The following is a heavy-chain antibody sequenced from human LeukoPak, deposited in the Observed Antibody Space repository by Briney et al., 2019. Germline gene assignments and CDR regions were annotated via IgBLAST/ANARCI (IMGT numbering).Heavy chain of an antibody. J-gene: IGHJ4*02. CDR2: ISGSGGST. CDR1: GFTFSSYA. D-gene: IGHD6-19*01. V-gene: IGHV3-23*01. CDR3: AKDVVNRYSSGWHRSDKGNY. Sequence: GGSLRLSCAASGFTFSSYAMSWVRQAPGKGLEWVSAISGSGGSTYYADSVKGRFTISRDNSKNTLYPQLNSLRAEDTAVYYCAKDVVNRYSSGWHRSDKGNYWGQGTLVTVSS.